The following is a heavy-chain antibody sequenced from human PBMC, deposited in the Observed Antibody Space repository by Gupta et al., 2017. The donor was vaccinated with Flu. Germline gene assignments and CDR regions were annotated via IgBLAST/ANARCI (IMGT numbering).Heavy chain of an antibody. V-gene: IGHV4-38-2*01. CDR2: IFRTGST. J-gene: IGHJ6*02. Sequence: QVQLQESGPGLVKPSETLSLTCAVSGYSISSGYYWAWIRQPPGKGLEWIGSIFRTGSTYYNPSRKRRVTMSLDTSRNEVALKLSSVNEEEKAVYYCARTSAVGEGYYYYGMDVWGQGASVPVS. CDR3: ARTSAVGEGYYYYGMDV. D-gene: IGHD3-16*01. CDR1: GYSISSGYY.